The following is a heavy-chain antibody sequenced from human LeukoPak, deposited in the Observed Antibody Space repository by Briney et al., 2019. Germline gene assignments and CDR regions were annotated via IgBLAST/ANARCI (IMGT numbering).Heavy chain of an antibody. CDR1: GYTFTGYY. J-gene: IGHJ4*02. D-gene: IGHD1-26*01. CDR2: INPNSGGT. V-gene: IGHV1-2*02. Sequence: GASVKVSCKASGYTFTGYYMHWVRQAPGQGPEWMGWINPNSGGTNYAQKFQGRVTMTRDTSISTAYMELSRLRSDDTAVYYCARVYGSYGEFDYWGQGTLVTVSS. CDR3: ARVYGSYGEFDY.